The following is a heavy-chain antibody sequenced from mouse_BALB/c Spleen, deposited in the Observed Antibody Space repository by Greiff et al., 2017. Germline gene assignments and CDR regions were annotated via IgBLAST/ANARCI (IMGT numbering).Heavy chain of an antibody. CDR3: ARDRVYGDGNYAMDY. CDR1: GFTFSSYA. V-gene: IGHV5-9-4*01. Sequence: DVQLVESGGGLVKPGGSLKLSCAASGFTFSSYAMSWVRQSPEKRLEWVAEISSGGSYTYYPDTVTGRFTISRDNAKNTLYLEMSSLRSEDTAMYYCARDRVYGDGNYAMDYWGQGTSVTVSS. D-gene: IGHD2-1*01. J-gene: IGHJ4*01. CDR2: ISSGGSYT.